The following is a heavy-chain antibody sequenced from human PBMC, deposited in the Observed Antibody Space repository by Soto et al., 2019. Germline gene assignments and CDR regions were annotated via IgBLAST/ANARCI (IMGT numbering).Heavy chain of an antibody. J-gene: IGHJ4*02. CDR3: ARGRYGDY. V-gene: IGHV1-18*01. CDR2: ISAHNGNT. Sequence: QVHLVQSGAEVKKPGASVKVSCKAYGYTFTSYGITWVRQAHGQGLEWMGWISAHNGNTDYAQKLQGRVIVTRDTSTSAAYMELRSLRSDDTAVYYCARGRYGDYWGQGALVTVSS. CDR1: GYTFTSYG. D-gene: IGHD1-1*01.